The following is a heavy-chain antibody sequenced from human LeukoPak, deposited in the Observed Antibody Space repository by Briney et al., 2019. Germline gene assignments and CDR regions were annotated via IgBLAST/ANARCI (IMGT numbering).Heavy chain of an antibody. Sequence: GGSLRLSCTASGFIFSDYCLSWFRQAPGKRLEWVGFIRSKAYGGTTEYAASVRDRFTISRDDSKSSAYLQMNSLKIEDTAVYFCTRTRDGYNRHIDYWGQGSLVTVSS. CDR1: GFIFSDYC. J-gene: IGHJ4*02. CDR3: TRTRDGYNRHIDY. CDR2: IRSKAYGGTT. D-gene: IGHD5-24*01. V-gene: IGHV3-49*03.